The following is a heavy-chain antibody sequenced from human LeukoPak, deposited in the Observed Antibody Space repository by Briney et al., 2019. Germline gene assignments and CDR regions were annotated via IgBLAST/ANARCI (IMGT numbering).Heavy chain of an antibody. CDR1: GFTFSSYE. CDR2: ISSSGSTI. CDR3: ASIITGTPFDY. V-gene: IGHV3-48*03. D-gene: IGHD1-7*01. J-gene: IGHJ4*02. Sequence: GGSPRLSCAASGFTFSSYEMNWVRQAPGKGLEWVSYISSSGSTIYYADSVKGRFTISRDNAKNSLYLQMNSLRAEDTAVYYCASIITGTPFDYWGQGTLVTVSS.